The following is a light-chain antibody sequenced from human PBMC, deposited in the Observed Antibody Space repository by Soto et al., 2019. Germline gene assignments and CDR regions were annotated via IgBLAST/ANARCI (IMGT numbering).Light chain of an antibody. CDR3: QQYNNWPRT. J-gene: IGKJ1*01. CDR2: GAS. Sequence: EFVLTQSPGTLSLSPGERATLSCRASQSVSSDLAWYHQKNGQAPRILIYGASTRDTGIPARFSGSGSGTEFTLTINRLQSEDFEVYYCQQYNNWPRTFGQGTKVDIK. CDR1: QSVSSD. V-gene: IGKV3-15*01.